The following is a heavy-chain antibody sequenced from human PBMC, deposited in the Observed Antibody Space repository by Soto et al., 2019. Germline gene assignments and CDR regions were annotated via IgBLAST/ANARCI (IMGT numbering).Heavy chain of an antibody. D-gene: IGHD2-15*01. CDR3: TLGGYCSGGNCYDDY. CDR1: GFTFSGSA. CDR2: IRTKANSYAT. Sequence: VQLVESGGGLVQPGGSLKLSCAASGFTFSGSAMHWVRQASGKGLEWVGRIRTKANSYATTYAASLKGRFTISRDDSKNTAYLQMNSLQIEDTAVYYCTLGGYCSGGNCYDDYWGQGTLVTVSS. V-gene: IGHV3-73*01. J-gene: IGHJ4*02.